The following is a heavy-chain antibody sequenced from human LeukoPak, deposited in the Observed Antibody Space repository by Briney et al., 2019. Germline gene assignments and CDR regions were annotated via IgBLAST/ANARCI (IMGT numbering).Heavy chain of an antibody. V-gene: IGHV4-30-4*08. Sequence: SQTLSLTCTVSGGSISSGSYYWSWIRQPPGKGLEWIGYIYYSGSTYYNPSLKSRVTISVDTSKNQFSLKLSSVTAADTAVYYCARDPSNLRRPGYCYYYMDVWGKGTTVTVSS. J-gene: IGHJ6*03. CDR1: GGSISSGSYY. D-gene: IGHD2-8*01. CDR3: ARDPSNLRRPGYCYYYMDV. CDR2: IYYSGST.